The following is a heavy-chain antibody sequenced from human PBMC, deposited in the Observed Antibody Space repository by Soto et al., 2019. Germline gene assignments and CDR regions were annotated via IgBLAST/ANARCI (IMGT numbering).Heavy chain of an antibody. CDR1: GYTFTSYG. Sequence: QVQLVQSGAEVKKPGASVKVSCKASGYTFTSYGISWVRQAPGQGLEWMGWISAYNGNTNYAQKLQGRVTMTTDTSTSTAYMELRSLRSDDTAVYYCARDPDNLYSGYTGRAYYYYYGMDVWGQGTTVTVSS. D-gene: IGHD5-12*01. J-gene: IGHJ6*02. V-gene: IGHV1-18*04. CDR3: ARDPDNLYSGYTGRAYYYYYGMDV. CDR2: ISAYNGNT.